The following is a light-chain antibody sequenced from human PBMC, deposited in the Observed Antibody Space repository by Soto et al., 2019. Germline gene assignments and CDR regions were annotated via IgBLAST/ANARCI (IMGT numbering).Light chain of an antibody. CDR1: QSVSDY. J-gene: IGKJ1*01. CDR2: DAS. CDR3: QQYGSSPA. Sequence: ETVLTQSPARLSLSPGERATLSCRAGQSVSDYLAWYQQKPGQPPRLLFFDASNRVTGVPARFSAGGSGTDFTLIISRLEPEDFAVYYCQQYGSSPAFGQGTKVEIK. V-gene: IGKV3-11*01.